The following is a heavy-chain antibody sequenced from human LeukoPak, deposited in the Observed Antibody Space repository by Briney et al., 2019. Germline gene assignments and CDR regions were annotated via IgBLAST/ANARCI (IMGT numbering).Heavy chain of an antibody. CDR1: GGSFSGYY. J-gene: IGHJ4*02. Sequence: PSETLSLTCAVYGGSFSGYYWSWIRQPPGKGLEWIGEINHSGSTNYNPSLKSRVTISVDTSKNQFSLKLSSVTAADTAVCYCARGRYGSRYDSSGYYSKTVDYWGQGTLVTVSS. D-gene: IGHD3-22*01. CDR2: INHSGST. V-gene: IGHV4-34*01. CDR3: ARGRYGSRYDSSGYYSKTVDY.